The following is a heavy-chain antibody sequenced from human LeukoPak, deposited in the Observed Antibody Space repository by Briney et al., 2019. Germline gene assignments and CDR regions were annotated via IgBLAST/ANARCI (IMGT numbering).Heavy chain of an antibody. V-gene: IGHV3-23*01. CDR1: GFTVSSNY. J-gene: IGHJ4*02. D-gene: IGHD4-17*01. Sequence: QTGGSLRLSCAASGFTVSSNYMSWVRQAPGKGLEWVSSISASGGGTYYADSVRGRFTISKDNSKNTLYLQMNSLRAEDTAIYYCAKIVDSTVTYWGQGTLVTVSS. CDR2: ISASGGGT. CDR3: AKIVDSTVTY.